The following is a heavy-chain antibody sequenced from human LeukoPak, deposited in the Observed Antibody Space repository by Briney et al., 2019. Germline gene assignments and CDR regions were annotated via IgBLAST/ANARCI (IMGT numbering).Heavy chain of an antibody. Sequence: GGSLRLSCAASGFSFSTYAMHWVRQAPGKGLEYVSAISSDGGGTYYANSVKGRFTISRDNSKNTLYLQMGSLRVEDTAVYYCARLTYYYYYYMDVWGKGTTVTVSS. CDR2: ISSDGGGT. V-gene: IGHV3-64*01. J-gene: IGHJ6*03. CDR1: GFSFSTYA. CDR3: ARLTYYYYYYMDV.